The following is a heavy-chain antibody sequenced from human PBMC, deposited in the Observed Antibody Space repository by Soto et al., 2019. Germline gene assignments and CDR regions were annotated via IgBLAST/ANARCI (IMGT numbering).Heavy chain of an antibody. D-gene: IGHD4-17*01. CDR2: IYYSWST. V-gene: IGHV4-30-4*08. CDR1: GGSISSGGYY. Sequence: SETLSLTCTVSGGSISSGGYYWSWIRQHPGKGLEWIGYIYYSWSTYYNPSLKSRVTISIDTSKTQFSLKLSSVTAADTAVYYCARIHFGDEPSYYYYGMDVWGQGTTVTVSS. CDR3: ARIHFGDEPSYYYYGMDV. J-gene: IGHJ6*02.